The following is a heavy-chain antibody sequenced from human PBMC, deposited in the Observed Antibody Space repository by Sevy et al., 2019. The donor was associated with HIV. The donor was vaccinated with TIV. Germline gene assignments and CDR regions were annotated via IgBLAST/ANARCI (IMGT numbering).Heavy chain of an antibody. V-gene: IGHV4-59*11. Sequence: SETLSLTCTVSDGSISSHYWSWIRQPPGMGLQWIGYIYYSGSTNYNPSLKSRVTMSLDTSKNQFSLRLRSVTAADTAVYYCARLLRYNPCFDYWGQGALVTVSS. CDR3: ARLLRYNPCFDY. CDR2: IYYSGST. J-gene: IGHJ4*02. CDR1: DGSISSHY. D-gene: IGHD1-1*01.